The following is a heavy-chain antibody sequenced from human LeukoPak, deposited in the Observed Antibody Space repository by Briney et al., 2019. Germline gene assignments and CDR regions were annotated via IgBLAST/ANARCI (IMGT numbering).Heavy chain of an antibody. D-gene: IGHD5-12*01. CDR2: FDPEDGET. CDR1: GYTLTELS. J-gene: IGHJ3*02. V-gene: IGHV1-24*01. Sequence: ASVKVSCRVSGYTLTELSMHWVRQAPGKGLEWMGGFDPEDGETIYAQKFQGRVTMTEDTSTDTAYMELSSLRSEDTAVYYCATRGVATRTLSDDAFDIWGQGTMVTVSS. CDR3: ATRGVATRTLSDDAFDI.